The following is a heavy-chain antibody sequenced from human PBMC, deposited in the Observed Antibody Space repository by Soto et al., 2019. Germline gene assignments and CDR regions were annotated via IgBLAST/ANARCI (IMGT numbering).Heavy chain of an antibody. V-gene: IGHV4-30-4*01. CDR2: LYYSGST. D-gene: IGHD6-6*01. Sequence: QVQLQESGPGLVKPSQTLSLTCTVSGGSISSGDDNWSWIRQPPGKGLEWIAYLYYSGSTYYNPSLKSRVTISVNTSKSQFSLKLSSVTAADTAVYYCARVKRDLAARPMDCWGQGTLVTVSS. CDR1: GGSISSGDDN. J-gene: IGHJ4*02. CDR3: ARVKRDLAARPMDC.